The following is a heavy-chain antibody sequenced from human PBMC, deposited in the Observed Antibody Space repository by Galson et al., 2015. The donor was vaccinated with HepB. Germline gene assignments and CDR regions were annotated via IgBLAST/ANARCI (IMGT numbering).Heavy chain of an antibody. V-gene: IGHV3-7*03. Sequence: SLRLSCAASGFIFRSYGMNWVRQAPGKGLEWVAHINQDGSSKYYVDSVKGRFTISRDNAKDSVYLQLDSLRAEDTAVYYCARRISLVRGIITKPDYYYGMDVWGQGTTVTVAS. CDR3: ARRISLVRGIITKPDYYYGMDV. CDR1: GFIFRSYG. J-gene: IGHJ6*02. CDR2: INQDGSSK. D-gene: IGHD3-10*01.